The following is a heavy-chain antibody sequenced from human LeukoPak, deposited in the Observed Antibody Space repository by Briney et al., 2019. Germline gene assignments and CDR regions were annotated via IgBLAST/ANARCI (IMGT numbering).Heavy chain of an antibody. V-gene: IGHV3-7*01. CDR2: IKQDGSEK. D-gene: IGHD3-3*01. J-gene: IGHJ3*02. CDR1: GFTFSSYW. Sequence: GGSLRLSCAASGFTFSSYWMSWVRQAPGKGLEWVANIKQDGSEKYYVDSVKGRFTISRDNAKNSLYLQMNSLRAEDTAVYYCARVPPYDFWSGYYPDAFDIWGQGTMVTVSS. CDR3: ARVPPYDFWSGYYPDAFDI.